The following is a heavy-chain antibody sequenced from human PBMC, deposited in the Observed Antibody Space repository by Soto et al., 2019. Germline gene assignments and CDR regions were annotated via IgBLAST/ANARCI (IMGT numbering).Heavy chain of an antibody. CDR3: AKSYGVYNCNEALVY. D-gene: IGHD1-20*01. CDR2: ISYDGINK. J-gene: IGHJ4*02. Sequence: PGGSLRLSCAASGFTFTDFALHWVRQALGKGLEWVAVISYDGINKDYAESVKGRFTISRDNSKNMLYLQMNSLRVEDTARYYCAKSYGVYNCNEALVYWGPGTLVTVSS. V-gene: IGHV3-30-3*02. CDR1: GFTFTDFA.